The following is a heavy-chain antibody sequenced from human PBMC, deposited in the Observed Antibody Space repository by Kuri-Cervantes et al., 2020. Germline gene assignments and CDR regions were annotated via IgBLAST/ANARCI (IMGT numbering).Heavy chain of an antibody. CDR3: ARGYSSSWYGWDYGMDV. CDR2: ISAYNGNT. D-gene: IGHD6-13*01. V-gene: IGHV1-18*01. CDR1: GYTFTSYG. J-gene: IGHJ6*02. Sequence: ASVKVSCKASGYTFTSYGISWVRQAPGQGLEWMGWISAYNGNTNYAQKLQGRVTMTTDTSTSTAYMELRSLRSDGTAVYYCARGYSSSWYGWDYGMDVWGQGTTVTVSS.